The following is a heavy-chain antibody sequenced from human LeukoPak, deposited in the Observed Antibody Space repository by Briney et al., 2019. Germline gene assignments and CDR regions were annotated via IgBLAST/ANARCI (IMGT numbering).Heavy chain of an antibody. D-gene: IGHD1-1*01. Sequence: GGSLRLSCAASGSTFDDYGMHWVRQAPGKGLEWVSLISGDGGSTYYADSVKGRFTISRDNSNNFLYLQMNSLRTEDTALYYCAKDGGGKLANTYYYYYGMDVWGQGTTVTVSS. J-gene: IGHJ6*02. CDR1: GSTFDDYG. CDR3: AKDGGGKLANTYYYYYGMDV. CDR2: ISGDGGST. V-gene: IGHV3-43*02.